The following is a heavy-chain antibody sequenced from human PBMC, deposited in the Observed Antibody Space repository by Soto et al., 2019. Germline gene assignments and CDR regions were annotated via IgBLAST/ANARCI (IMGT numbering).Heavy chain of an antibody. CDR3: ARYEYGNSLYGVDV. D-gene: IGHD1-7*01. CDR2: VDHRGST. CDR1: GGSFSGYY. V-gene: IGHV4-34*01. J-gene: IGHJ6*02. Sequence: SSETLSLTCVVSGGSFSGYYWSWIRQTPGMGLEWLGEVDHRGSTTYNPSLKNRASISIDSSKNLFSLELTSVTAADTALYFCARYEYGNSLYGVDVWGQGTRVTVS.